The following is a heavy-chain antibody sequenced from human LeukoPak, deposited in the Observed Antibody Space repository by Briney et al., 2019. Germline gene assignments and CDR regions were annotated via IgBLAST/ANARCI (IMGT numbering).Heavy chain of an antibody. V-gene: IGHV3-21*01. J-gene: IGHJ4*02. CDR1: GFTFSSYS. Sequence: GGSLRLSCAASGFTFSSYSMNWVRQAPGKGLEWVSSISSSSSYIYYADSVKGRFTISRDNAKNTLYLQMNSLRAEDTAVYYCARGPIHTYYYDSSVYYSIDYWGQGTLVTVSS. D-gene: IGHD3-22*01. CDR2: ISSSSSYI. CDR3: ARGPIHTYYYDSSVYYSIDY.